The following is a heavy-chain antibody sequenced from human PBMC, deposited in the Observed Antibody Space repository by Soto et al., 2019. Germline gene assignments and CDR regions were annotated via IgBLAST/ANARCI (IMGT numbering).Heavy chain of an antibody. D-gene: IGHD2-2*01. CDR3: ASLSIYYYGMAV. Sequence: GESLKISCKGSGYSFAGYWITWVRQKPGKGLERMGRIDPSDSQTYYSPSFRGHVTISVTKSITTVFLQWSSLRASDTAMYYCASLSIYYYGMAVWGQGTTATVSS. J-gene: IGHJ6*02. V-gene: IGHV5-10-1*01. CDR2: IDPSDSQT. CDR1: GYSFAGYW.